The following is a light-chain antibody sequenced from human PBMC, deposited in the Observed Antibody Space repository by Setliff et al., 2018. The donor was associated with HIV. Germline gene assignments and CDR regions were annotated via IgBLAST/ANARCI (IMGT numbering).Light chain of an antibody. CDR1: SSDIGGYNY. J-gene: IGLJ3*02. CDR2: DVS. V-gene: IGLV2-23*02. CDR3: CSYEGSNTWV. Sequence: QSVLAQPASVSGSPGQSITISCTGTSSDIGGYNYVSWYQQHPGKAPKLMIYDVSKRPSGVSDRFSGSKSGNTASLTISGLQAEDEADYYCCSYEGSNTWVFGGGTKSPS.